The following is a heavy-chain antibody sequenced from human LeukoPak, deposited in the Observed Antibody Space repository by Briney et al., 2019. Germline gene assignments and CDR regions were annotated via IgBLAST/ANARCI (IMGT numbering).Heavy chain of an antibody. V-gene: IGHV4-59*04. CDR3: AIHMVRGARRYGMDV. J-gene: IGHJ6*02. D-gene: IGHD3-10*01. CDR2: IYYSGST. Sequence: SETLSLTCTVSGGSISSYYWSWIRQPPGKGLEWIGYIYYSGSTYYNPSLKSRVTISVDTSKNQFSLKLSSVTAADTAVYYCAIHMVRGARRYGMDVWGQGTTVTVSS. CDR1: GGSISSYY.